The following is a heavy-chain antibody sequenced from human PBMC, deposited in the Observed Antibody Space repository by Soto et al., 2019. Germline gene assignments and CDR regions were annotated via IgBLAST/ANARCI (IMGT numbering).Heavy chain of an antibody. V-gene: IGHV1-18*04. J-gene: IGHJ5*02. CDR1: GYTFTSYG. CDR3: ARDHPRYQLPRRNWFDP. D-gene: IGHD2-2*01. Sequence: QVQLVQSGAEVKKPGASVKVSCKASGYTFTSYGISWVRQAPGQGLEWMGWISAYNGNTNYAQKLQGRVTMTTDTSKSTAYMELRSLRSDATAVYYCARDHPRYQLPRRNWFDPWGQGTPVTVSA. CDR2: ISAYNGNT.